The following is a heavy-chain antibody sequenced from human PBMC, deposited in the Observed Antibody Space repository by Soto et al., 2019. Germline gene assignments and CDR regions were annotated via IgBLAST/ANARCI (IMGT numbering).Heavy chain of an antibody. CDR2: IIPIFGTA. CDR3: ASGVRSGYRYWYFDL. CDR1: GGTFCSYA. J-gene: IGHJ2*01. D-gene: IGHD3-22*01. V-gene: IGHV1-69*13. Sequence: SVKVSCKATGGTFCSYAISWVRQAPGQGLEWMGGIIPIFGTANYAQKFQGRVTITADDSTSTAYMGLSSLRSEDTAVYYCASGVRSGYRYWYFDLWGRCTLVTVSS.